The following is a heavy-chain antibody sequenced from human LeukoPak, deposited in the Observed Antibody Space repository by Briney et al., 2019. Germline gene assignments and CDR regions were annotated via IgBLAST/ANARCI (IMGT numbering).Heavy chain of an antibody. J-gene: IGHJ4*02. D-gene: IGHD5-24*01. V-gene: IGHV3-74*01. CDR1: RFSFNTYW. Sequence: GRSLRLSCAASRFSFNTYWMHWVRQAPGMGLVWVSRINSDGSSTSYADSVKGRFTISRDNAKNTLYLQMNNLRAEDTAVYYCVRGRYYFDYWGQGTLVTVSS. CDR2: INSDGSST. CDR3: VRGRYYFDY.